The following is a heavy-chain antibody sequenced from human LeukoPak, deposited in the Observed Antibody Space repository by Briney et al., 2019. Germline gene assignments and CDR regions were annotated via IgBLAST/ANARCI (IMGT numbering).Heavy chain of an antibody. D-gene: IGHD3-10*01. CDR3: ASWATQNYGSGSYYMFY. V-gene: IGHV3-48*03. CDR2: ISSSGSTI. Sequence: GGSLKLSCAASGFTFSSYEMNWVRQAPGKGLEWVSYISSSGSTIYYADSVKGRFTISRDNAKNSLYLQMSSLRAEDTAVYYCASWATQNYGSGSYYMFYWGQGTLVTVSS. J-gene: IGHJ4*02. CDR1: GFTFSSYE.